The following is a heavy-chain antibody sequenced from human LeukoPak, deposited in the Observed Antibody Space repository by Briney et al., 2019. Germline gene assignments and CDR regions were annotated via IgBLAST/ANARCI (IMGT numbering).Heavy chain of an antibody. CDR3: ARARSLRSSTSCYERDYYYYGMDV. J-gene: IGHJ6*02. Sequence: PSETLSLTCTVSGGSISSGGYYWSWIRQHPGKGLEWIGYIYYSGSTYYNPSLKSRVTISVDTSKNQFSLKLSSVTAADTAVYYCARARSLRSSTSCYERDYYYYGMDVWGQGTTVTVSS. V-gene: IGHV4-31*03. CDR2: IYYSGST. D-gene: IGHD2-2*01. CDR1: GGSISSGGYY.